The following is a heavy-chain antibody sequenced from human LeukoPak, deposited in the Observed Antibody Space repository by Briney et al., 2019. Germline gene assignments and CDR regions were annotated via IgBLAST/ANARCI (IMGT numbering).Heavy chain of an antibody. CDR3: ARGLEGYSAGWSRFFEY. D-gene: IGHD6-19*01. V-gene: IGHV4-38-2*01. CDR2: IYHTGST. Sequence: SETLTLTRGVSGYSISRGYYWGWIRQPPGNGLEWIGNIYHTGSTYYNPSLGSRVTISVDTSKNQFFLKLTSVTAADTAVYYCARGLEGYSAGWSRFFEYWGQGTLATVSS. J-gene: IGHJ4*02. CDR1: GYSISRGYY.